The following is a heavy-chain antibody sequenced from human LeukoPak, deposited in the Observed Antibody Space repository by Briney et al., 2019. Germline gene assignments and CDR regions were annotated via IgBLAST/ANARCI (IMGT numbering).Heavy chain of an antibody. CDR1: GFTVSSNY. CDR2: ISGSGGST. V-gene: IGHV3-23*01. Sequence: GGSLRLSCAASGFTVSSNYMSWVRQAPGKGLEWVSAISGSGGSTYYADSVKGRFTISRDNSKNTLYLQMNSLRAEDTAVYYCAKDDSSSWYGVPFDYWGQGTLVTVSS. D-gene: IGHD6-13*01. J-gene: IGHJ4*02. CDR3: AKDDSSSWYGVPFDY.